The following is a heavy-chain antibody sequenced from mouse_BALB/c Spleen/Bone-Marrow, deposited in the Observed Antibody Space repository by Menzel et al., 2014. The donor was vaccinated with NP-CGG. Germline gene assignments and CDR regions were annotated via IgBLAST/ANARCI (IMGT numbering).Heavy chain of an antibody. D-gene: IGHD2-4*01. CDR1: GYTFTDNW. V-gene: IGHV1-69*01. Sequence: VQEVESGPEPGMPGASLKMSCKLSGYTFTDNWMYWVKQRPGQGLEWIGAIDTSDSYTNFNQKFMGKASLTVDASSSTAYMQVSSLTSDDSAVYYCARGGHDFSLDFWGQGTSVTVSS. CDR2: IDTSDSYT. CDR3: ARGGHDFSLDF. J-gene: IGHJ4*01.